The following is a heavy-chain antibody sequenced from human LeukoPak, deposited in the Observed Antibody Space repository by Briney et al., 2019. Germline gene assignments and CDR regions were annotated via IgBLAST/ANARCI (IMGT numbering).Heavy chain of an antibody. V-gene: IGHV3-33*06. CDR2: ILDEVTNK. J-gene: IGHJ4*02. Sequence: SLRLAWPMAAPTPGNFGMHWVRQAPGNGLGWVAVILDEVTNKKHADSGKGPFSTSTDTSKNMRYLQINSLTADDTALYYCAKSHNSGWVYLDYWGRGALVSVSS. CDR1: APTPGNFG. CDR3: AKSHNSGWVYLDY. D-gene: IGHD6-19*01.